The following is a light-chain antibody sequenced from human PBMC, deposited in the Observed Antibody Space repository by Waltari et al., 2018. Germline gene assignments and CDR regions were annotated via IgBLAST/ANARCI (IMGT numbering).Light chain of an antibody. CDR2: EVT. CDR1: SSDVGGYDY. Sequence: QSALTQPPSASGSPGQSVTISCTGTSSDVGGYDYVHWYQQHPDKAPKLMIYEVTKRPSVVPDRFSGSKSGNTASLTVSGLQAEDEADYYCSSYAGSNLWVFGGGTKLTVL. J-gene: IGLJ3*02. CDR3: SSYAGSNLWV. V-gene: IGLV2-8*01.